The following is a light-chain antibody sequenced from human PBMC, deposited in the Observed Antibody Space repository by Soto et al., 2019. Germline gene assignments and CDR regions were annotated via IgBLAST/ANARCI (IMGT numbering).Light chain of an antibody. CDR1: QSVSSSY. V-gene: IGKV3-20*01. CDR3: QQYGRGVT. Sequence: EIVLTQSPGTLSLSPGERATLSCRASQSVSSSYLSWYQQTPGQAPRLLIYGASSRATGIPDRFSGSGGGTDFILTISRLEAEDVAVYYWQQYGRGVTFGGGTKVEIK. J-gene: IGKJ4*01. CDR2: GAS.